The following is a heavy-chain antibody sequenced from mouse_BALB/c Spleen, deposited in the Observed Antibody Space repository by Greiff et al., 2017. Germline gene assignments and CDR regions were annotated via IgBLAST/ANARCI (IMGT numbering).Heavy chain of an antibody. CDR2: ISSGSSTI. J-gene: IGHJ4*01. CDR3: ARFTTATSYAMDY. Sequence: VQLKESGGGLVQPGGSRKLSCAASGFTFSSFGMHWVRQAPEKGLEWVAYISSGSSTIYYADTVKGRFTISRDNPKNTLFLQMTSLRSEDTAMYYCARFTTATSYAMDYWGQGTSVTVSS. V-gene: IGHV5-17*02. CDR1: GFTFSSFG. D-gene: IGHD1-2*01.